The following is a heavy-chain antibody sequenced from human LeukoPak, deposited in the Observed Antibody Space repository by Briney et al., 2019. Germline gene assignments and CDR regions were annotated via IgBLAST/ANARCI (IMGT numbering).Heavy chain of an antibody. CDR2: IYYSGST. V-gene: IGHV4-59*01. CDR1: GGSISGYY. J-gene: IGHJ3*02. D-gene: IGHD6-6*01. CDR3: ARVYSSSSADAFHI. Sequence: PSETLSLTCTVSGGSISGYYWGWIRQPPGKGLEWIGYIYYSGSTNYNPSLKSRVTISEDTSKNQFSLKLSSVTAADTAVYYCARVYSSSSADAFHIWGQGTMVTVSS.